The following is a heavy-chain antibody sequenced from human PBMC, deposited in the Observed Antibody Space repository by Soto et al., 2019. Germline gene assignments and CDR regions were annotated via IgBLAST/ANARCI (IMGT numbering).Heavy chain of an antibody. CDR3: ARHRYNNANGNLFVEV. D-gene: IGHD3-9*01. CDR1: GYGFSNYW. Sequence: ESLNISCAGSGYGFSNYWIGWVRQKSGKGLEWMGIIFPRDSDTKYNPSLHGQVSISADNSVATAYLHLSSLKPSDSAIYYCARHRYNNANGNLFVEVWGQGTPGTVSS. V-gene: IGHV5-51*01. J-gene: IGHJ4*02. CDR2: IFPRDSDT.